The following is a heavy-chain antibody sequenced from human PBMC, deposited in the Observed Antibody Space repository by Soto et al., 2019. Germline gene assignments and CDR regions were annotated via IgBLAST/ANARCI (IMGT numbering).Heavy chain of an antibody. CDR2: IRDKVNKYAT. D-gene: IGHD3-3*01. CDR1: VFTFSGSA. Sequence: EVQLVESGGGLVQPGGSLKLSCADSVFTFSGSAIHWVRQASGKGLEWVGRIRDKVNKYATAYAASVTGRFTISRDDSKNMAYLQMNSLKTDDTAVYYCGYDFWSGYYSVGQTSGMDVWGQGTTVTVSS. CDR3: GYDFWSGYYSVGQTSGMDV. V-gene: IGHV3-73*02. J-gene: IGHJ6*02.